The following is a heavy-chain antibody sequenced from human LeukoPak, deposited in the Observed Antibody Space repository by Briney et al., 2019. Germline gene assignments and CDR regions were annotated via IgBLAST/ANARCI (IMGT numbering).Heavy chain of an antibody. J-gene: IGHJ4*02. Sequence: GRSLRLSCAASGFSVSSDYMTWVRQAPGKGLEWVSVIYSGGSTYYADSVKGRFTISRDNSKNTLYLQMNSLRAEDTAVYYCAKVMRSWYFDYWGQGTLVTVS. CDR2: IYSGGST. D-gene: IGHD3-10*01. CDR1: GFSVSSDY. V-gene: IGHV3-53*01. CDR3: AKVMRSWYFDY.